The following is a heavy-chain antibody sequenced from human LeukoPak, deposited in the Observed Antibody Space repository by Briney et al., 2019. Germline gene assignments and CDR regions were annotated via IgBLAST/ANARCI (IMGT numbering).Heavy chain of an antibody. V-gene: IGHV3-7*01. CDR2: IKQDGGER. J-gene: IGHJ4*02. D-gene: IGHD4-11*01. CDR3: AREDHSNYNY. CDR1: GFTFSSYW. Sequence: PGGSLRLSCIVSGFTFSSYWMSWVRQAPGKGLEWVANIKQDGGERFYVDSVKGRFTISRDNAKNSLYLQMNSLRVEDTAAYYCAREDHSNYNYWGQGTLVTVSS.